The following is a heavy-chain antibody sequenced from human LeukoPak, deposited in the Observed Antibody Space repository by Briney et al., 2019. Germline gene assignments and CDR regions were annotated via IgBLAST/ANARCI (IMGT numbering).Heavy chain of an antibody. CDR2: ISSSSSCI. Sequence: GGSLRLSCAASGFTFSTYTMNWVRQAPGKGLEWVSSISSSSSCIYYADSVKGRFTISRDNAKNSLYLQMNSLRAEDTAVYYCARDALAAGYRLEWYYFDYWGQGTLVTVSS. CDR1: GFTFSTYT. D-gene: IGHD2-2*01. V-gene: IGHV3-21*01. CDR3: ARDALAAGYRLEWYYFDY. J-gene: IGHJ4*02.